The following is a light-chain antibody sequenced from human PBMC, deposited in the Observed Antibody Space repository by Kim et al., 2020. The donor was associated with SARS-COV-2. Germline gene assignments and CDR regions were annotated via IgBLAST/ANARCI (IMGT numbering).Light chain of an antibody. V-gene: IGKV3-20*01. CDR2: GAS. J-gene: IGKJ5*01. CDR3: RQYGSSRRQIT. CDR1: QSVSSSY. Sequence: EIVLTQSPGTLSLSPGERATLSCRASQSVSSSYLAWYQQKPGQAPRLLIYGASSRATGIPDRFSGSGSGTDFTLTISRLEPDDFAVYYCRQYGSSRRQITFGQGTRVEIK.